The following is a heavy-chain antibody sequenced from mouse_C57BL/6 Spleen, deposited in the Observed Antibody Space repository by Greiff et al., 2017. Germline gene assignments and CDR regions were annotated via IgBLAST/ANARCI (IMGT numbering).Heavy chain of an antibody. CDR2: ISSGSSTI. CDR3: ASPSTVPYAMDY. D-gene: IGHD4-1*02. V-gene: IGHV5-17*01. J-gene: IGHJ4*01. Sequence: DVMLVESGGGLVKPGGSLKLSCAASGFTFSDYGMHWVRQAPEKGLEWVAYISSGSSTIYSADTVKGRFTISRDNAKNTLFLQMTSLRSEDTAMYYCASPSTVPYAMDYWGQGTSVTVYS. CDR1: GFTFSDYG.